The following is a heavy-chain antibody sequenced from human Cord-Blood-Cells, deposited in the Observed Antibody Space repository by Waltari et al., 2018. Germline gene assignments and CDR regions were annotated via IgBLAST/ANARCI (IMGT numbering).Heavy chain of an antibody. D-gene: IGHD6-19*01. V-gene: IGHV3-30-3*01. J-gene: IGHJ4*02. CDR3: ASLAVAGTRDDY. CDR1: GFTFSSYA. Sequence: QVQLVESGGGVVQPGRSLSLSCAASGFTFSSYAMHWVRQATGKGLEWVAVISYDGSNKYYADSVKGRFTISRDNSKNTLYLQMNSLRAEDTAVYYCASLAVAGTRDDYWGQGTLVTVSS. CDR2: ISYDGSNK.